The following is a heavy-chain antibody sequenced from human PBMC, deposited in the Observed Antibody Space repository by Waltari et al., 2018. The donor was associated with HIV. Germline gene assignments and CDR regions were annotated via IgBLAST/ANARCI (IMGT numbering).Heavy chain of an antibody. CDR2: IGGSGDST. CDR1: GLTFSRYP. V-gene: IGHV3-23*01. D-gene: IGHD2-8*02. Sequence: EVRLLESGGGLLQPGGSLTLPCTASGLTFSRYPMGWVRQAPGKGLEWVSSIGGSGDSTYYADSVKGRFSVSRDNSRNTLHLQMHSLRAEDTAVYYCVNRPGLAAEYFDYWGQGTLVTVSS. CDR3: VNRPGLAAEYFDY. J-gene: IGHJ4*02.